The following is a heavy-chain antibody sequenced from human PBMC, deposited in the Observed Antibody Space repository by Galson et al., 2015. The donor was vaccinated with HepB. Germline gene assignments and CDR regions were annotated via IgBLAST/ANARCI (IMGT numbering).Heavy chain of an antibody. CDR1: GFTFEDYA. CDR2: ITWNGNSI. V-gene: IGHV3-9*01. D-gene: IGHD6-6*01. Sequence: SLRLSCAASGFTFEDYAMHWVRQVPGKGLEWVSGITWNGNSIGYVASVKGRFTISRDNAKNSLYLQMHSLGTEDTALYYCAKPLSIARRRGALDIWGPGTMVVVSS. J-gene: IGHJ3*02. CDR3: AKPLSIARRRGALDI.